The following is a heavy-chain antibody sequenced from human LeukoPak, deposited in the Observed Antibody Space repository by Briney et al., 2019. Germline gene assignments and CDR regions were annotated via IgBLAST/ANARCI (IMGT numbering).Heavy chain of an antibody. CDR1: GFTVGSDY. Sequence: TGGSLRLSCAASGFTVGSDYMGWVRQAPGKGLEWVSIIHSGGSTYYTDSVKGRFTISRDNSKNTLNLQMNSLRAEDTAVYYCARRQHCTSTSCLDYWGQGTLVTVSS. D-gene: IGHD2-2*01. V-gene: IGHV3-66*04. CDR2: IHSGGST. CDR3: ARRQHCTSTSCLDY. J-gene: IGHJ4*02.